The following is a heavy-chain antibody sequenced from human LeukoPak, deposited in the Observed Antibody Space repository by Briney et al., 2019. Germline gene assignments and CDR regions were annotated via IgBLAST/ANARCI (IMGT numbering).Heavy chain of an antibody. D-gene: IGHD3-16*01. CDR3: AKVTGGDMITYGGLDY. Sequence: GGSLRLSCVASGFTFNNYAMSWVRQAPGKGLEWVSAISGNGDITYYTDSVKGRFTISRDNSKNTLYLQMNSLRAEDTAIYYCAKVTGGDMITYGGLDYWGQGTLVTVSS. J-gene: IGHJ4*02. CDR1: GFTFNNYA. V-gene: IGHV3-23*01. CDR2: ISGNGDIT.